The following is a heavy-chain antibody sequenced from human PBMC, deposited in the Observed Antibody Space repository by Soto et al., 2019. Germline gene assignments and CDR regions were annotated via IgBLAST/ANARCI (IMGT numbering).Heavy chain of an antibody. Sequence: PGGSLRLSCAASGFTFSSYAMSWVRQAPGKGLEWVSAISGSGGSTYYADSVKGRFTISRDYSKNTLYLQMNSLRAEYTAVYYCAKGSPPWIQLWAYDYWGQGTLVTVSS. CDR3: AKGSPPWIQLWAYDY. J-gene: IGHJ4*02. CDR2: ISGSGGST. CDR1: GFTFSSYA. D-gene: IGHD5-18*01. V-gene: IGHV3-23*01.